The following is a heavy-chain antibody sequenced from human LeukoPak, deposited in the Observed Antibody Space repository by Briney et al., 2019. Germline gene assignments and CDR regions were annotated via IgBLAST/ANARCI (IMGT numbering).Heavy chain of an antibody. CDR1: GGSISSYY. V-gene: IGHV4-59*03. CDR3: AETGEISSI. D-gene: IGHD1-14*01. J-gene: IGHJ3*02. CDR2: IYYSGST. Sequence: SETLSLTCTVSGGSISSYYWSWIRQPPGKGLEWIGYIYYSGSTNYNPSLKGRVTISVDTSKNQFSLNLTSVTAADTAVYYCAETGEISSIWGRGTMVTVSS.